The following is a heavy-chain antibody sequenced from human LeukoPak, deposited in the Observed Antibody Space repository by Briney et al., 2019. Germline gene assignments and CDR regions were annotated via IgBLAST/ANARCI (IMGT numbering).Heavy chain of an antibody. CDR3: ARDRSLALITGIEDWFDL. CDR2: INPSGGST. V-gene: IGHV1-46*03. D-gene: IGHD1-20*01. J-gene: IGHJ5*02. Sequence: GASVKVSCKASGYTFTSYYMHWVRQAPGQGLEWMGIINPSGGSTSYAQKFQGRVTMTRDTSTSTVYMGLSSLRSEDTAVYYCARDRSLALITGIEDWFDLWGQGTLVTVSS. CDR1: GYTFTSYY.